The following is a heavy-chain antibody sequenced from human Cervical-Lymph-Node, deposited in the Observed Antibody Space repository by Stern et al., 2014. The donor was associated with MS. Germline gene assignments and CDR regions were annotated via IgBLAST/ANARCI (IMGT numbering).Heavy chain of an antibody. CDR3: ARWGTTVTFRTFDF. Sequence: QLQLQESGPGLVKPSETLSLTCAVSGDSISGYYWNWIRQPPGKGLEWLGYIYYGSTNSNPSLRSRATLSVDTSKNQFSLKLTSVTAADTAIYYCARWGTTVTFRTFDFWGQGILVTVSS. D-gene: IGHD4-17*01. CDR1: GDSISGYY. V-gene: IGHV4-59*01. CDR2: IYYGST. J-gene: IGHJ4*02.